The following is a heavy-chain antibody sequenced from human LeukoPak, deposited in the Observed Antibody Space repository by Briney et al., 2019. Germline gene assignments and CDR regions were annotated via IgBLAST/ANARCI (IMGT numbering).Heavy chain of an antibody. J-gene: IGHJ4*02. Sequence: PSETLSLTCTVSGGSISSGDYYWSWIRQPPGKGLEWIGYIYYSGSTYYNPSLKSRVTISVDTSKNQFSLKLSSVTAADMAVYYCARGGGYGDHDYWGQGTLVTVSS. V-gene: IGHV4-30-4*08. CDR3: ARGGGYGDHDY. D-gene: IGHD4-17*01. CDR2: IYYSGST. CDR1: GGSISSGDYY.